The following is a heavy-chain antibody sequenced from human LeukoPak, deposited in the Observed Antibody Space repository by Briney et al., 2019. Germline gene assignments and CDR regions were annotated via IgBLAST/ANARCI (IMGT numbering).Heavy chain of an antibody. Sequence: ASVKVSCKASGFTFGAFGISWVRQAPGQGLEWVGCISGYIAAANYAQKFQDRVTMTTDRSTNTAYLELVSLRPNDTAVYYCGRGKDSYYYGVDVWGQGTTVTVSS. CDR1: GFTFGAFG. CDR2: ISGYIAAA. CDR3: GRGKDSYYYGVDV. V-gene: IGHV1-18*01. J-gene: IGHJ6*02. D-gene: IGHD3-10*01.